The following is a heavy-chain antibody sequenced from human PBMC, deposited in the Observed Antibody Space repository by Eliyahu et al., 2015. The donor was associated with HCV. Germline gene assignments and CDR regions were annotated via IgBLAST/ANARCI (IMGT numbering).Heavy chain of an antibody. CDR1: GFTFSKAW. J-gene: IGHJ6*03. V-gene: IGHV3-15*01. D-gene: IGHD3-10*01. Sequence: EVQLVESGGGLVKPGGSLRLSCAASGFTFSKAWMSWVRQAPGKGLEWIGRIKSKTDGGTTDYAAPVKGRFTISRDDSKSTLYLQMNSLKTEDTAVYYCTTGAPGAFDYYLDVWGQGTTVTVSS. CDR2: IKSKTDGGTT. CDR3: TTGAPGAFDYYLDV.